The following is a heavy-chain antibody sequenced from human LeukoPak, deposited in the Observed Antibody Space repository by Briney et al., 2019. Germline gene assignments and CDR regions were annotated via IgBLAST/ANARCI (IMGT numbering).Heavy chain of an antibody. CDR3: VTNWFDP. J-gene: IGHJ5*02. Sequence: GGSLRLSCAASGFTFSSYGMHWVCQAPGKGLEWVAVISYDGSNKYYADSVKGRFTISRDNSKNTLYLQMNSLRAEDTAVYYCVTNWFDPWGQGTLVTVSS. V-gene: IGHV3-30*03. CDR1: GFTFSSYG. CDR2: ISYDGSNK. D-gene: IGHD3-10*01.